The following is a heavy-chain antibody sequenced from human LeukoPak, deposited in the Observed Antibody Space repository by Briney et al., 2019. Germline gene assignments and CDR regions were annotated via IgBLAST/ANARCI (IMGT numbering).Heavy chain of an antibody. V-gene: IGHV3-21*01. D-gene: IGHD3-22*01. J-gene: IGHJ4*02. CDR3: ARVYDSSGYYSPYFDY. CDR1: GFTFSNAW. CDR2: ISSSSSYI. Sequence: PGGSLRLSCAASGFTFSNAWMSWVRQAPGKGLEWVSSISSSSSYIYYADSVKGRFTISRDNAKNSLYLQMNSLRAEDTAVYYCARVYDSSGYYSPYFDYWGQGTLVTVSS.